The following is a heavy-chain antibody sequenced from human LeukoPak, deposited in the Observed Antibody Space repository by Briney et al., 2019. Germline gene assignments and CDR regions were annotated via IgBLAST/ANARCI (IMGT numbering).Heavy chain of an antibody. CDR1: GFTFSSYG. J-gene: IGHJ3*02. Sequence: GGSLRLSCAASGFTFSSYGMQWVRRAPGKGLEWVAVIWYDGSSKYYADSVKGRFTISRDNSKNTLYLQMDSLTAEDTAVYYRATRPFDSFDIWGQGTVVTVSS. V-gene: IGHV3-33*01. CDR3: ATRPFDSFDI. CDR2: IWYDGSSK.